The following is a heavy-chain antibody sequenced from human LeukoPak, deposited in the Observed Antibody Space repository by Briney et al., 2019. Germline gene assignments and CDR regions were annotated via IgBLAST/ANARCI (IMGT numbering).Heavy chain of an antibody. J-gene: IGHJ4*02. D-gene: IGHD2-2*01. V-gene: IGHV3-23*01. CDR1: RFTFSNYA. CDR3: AKEGRSSTSCFYYFDY. Sequence: PGGSLRLSCAASRFTFSNYAMSWVRQAPGKGLEWVSAIGGNGGSTYYADSVKGRFTISRDNSKDTLYLQMNSLRAEDTAVYYCAKEGRSSTSCFYYFDYWGQGTLVTVSS. CDR2: IGGNGGST.